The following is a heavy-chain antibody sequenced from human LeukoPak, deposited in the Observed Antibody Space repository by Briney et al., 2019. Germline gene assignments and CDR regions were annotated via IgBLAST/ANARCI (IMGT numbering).Heavy chain of an antibody. V-gene: IGHV1-69*01. CDR3: ARRRGLLAANRNWFDP. CDR1: GGTFSSYA. D-gene: IGHD6-13*01. J-gene: IGHJ5*02. CDR2: IIPIFGTA. Sequence: ASVKVSCKASGGTFSSYAISGVRQAPGQGLEWMGGIIPIFGTANYAQKFQGRVTITADESTSTAYMELSSLRSEDTAVYYCARRRGLLAANRNWFDPWGQGALVTVSS.